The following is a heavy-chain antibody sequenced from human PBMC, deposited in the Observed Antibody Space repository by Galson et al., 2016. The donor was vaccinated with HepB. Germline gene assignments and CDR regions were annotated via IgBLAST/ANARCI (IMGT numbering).Heavy chain of an antibody. Sequence: SLRLSCAASGFTFRDYYMSWIRQAPGKGLEWVSYISGSSSYTNYADSVKGRFTISRDNAKNSLYPQMNSLRGEDTAMYYCARDAGWYFSYWYFDLWGRGTLVTVSS. CDR1: GFTFRDYY. J-gene: IGHJ2*01. CDR2: ISGSSSYT. V-gene: IGHV3-11*06. D-gene: IGHD6-19*01. CDR3: ARDAGWYFSYWYFDL.